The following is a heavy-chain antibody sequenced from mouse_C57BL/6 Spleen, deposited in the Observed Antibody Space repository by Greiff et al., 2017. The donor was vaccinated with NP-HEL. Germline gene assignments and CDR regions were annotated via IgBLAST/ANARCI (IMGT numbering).Heavy chain of an antibody. D-gene: IGHD1-1*01. Sequence: QVQLKESGPGLVAPSQSLSITCTVSGFSLTSYGVSWVRQPPGKGLEWLGVIWGDGSTNYHSPLISRLSISKDNSKGQVFLKLTSLQTDDTATYDCAKYYYYGSSYAMDYWGQGTSVTVSS. CDR3: AKYYYYGSSYAMDY. V-gene: IGHV2-3*01. J-gene: IGHJ4*01. CDR1: GFSLTSYG. CDR2: IWGDGST.